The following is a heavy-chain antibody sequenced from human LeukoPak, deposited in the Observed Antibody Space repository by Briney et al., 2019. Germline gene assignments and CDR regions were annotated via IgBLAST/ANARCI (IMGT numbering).Heavy chain of an antibody. Sequence: GGSLRLSCAASGFTFSSYSMNWVRQAPGKGLEWVSSISSSSSYIYYADSVKGRFTIPRDNSKISLYLQMNSLRTEDTALYYCARDSQEFFQHWGQGTLVTVSS. CDR3: ARDSQEFFQH. CDR2: ISSSSSYI. CDR1: GFTFSSYS. V-gene: IGHV3-21*04. J-gene: IGHJ1*01.